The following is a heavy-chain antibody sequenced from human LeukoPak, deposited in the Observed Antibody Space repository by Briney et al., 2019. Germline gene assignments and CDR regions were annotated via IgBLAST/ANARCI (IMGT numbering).Heavy chain of an antibody. CDR1: GYTFTSYG. CDR3: ASLKNYYDSSGYLVTDAFDI. J-gene: IGHJ3*02. CDR2: ISAYNGNT. V-gene: IGHV1-18*01. D-gene: IGHD3-22*01. Sequence: ASVKVSCKASGYTFTSYGISWVRQAPGQGLEWMGWISAYNGNTNYAQKLQGRVTMTTDTSTSTAYMELRSLRSDDTAVYYCASLKNYYDSSGYLVTDAFDIWGQGTMVTVSS.